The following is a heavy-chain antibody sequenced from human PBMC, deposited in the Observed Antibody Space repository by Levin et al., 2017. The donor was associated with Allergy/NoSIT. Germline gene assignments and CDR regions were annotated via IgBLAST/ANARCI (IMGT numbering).Heavy chain of an antibody. J-gene: IGHJ3*01. CDR1: GGSITNGRYY. Sequence: PGGSLRLSCTVSGGSITNGRYYWSWIRQPPGTGLEWIGYIYYSGSTNSNPSLESRVAISVDTSNNQFSLKLYSVTAADTAMYYCAREDLREKLDSFDLWGRGTMVTVSS. CDR3: AREDLREKLDSFDL. CDR2: IYYSGST. V-gene: IGHV4-61*01.